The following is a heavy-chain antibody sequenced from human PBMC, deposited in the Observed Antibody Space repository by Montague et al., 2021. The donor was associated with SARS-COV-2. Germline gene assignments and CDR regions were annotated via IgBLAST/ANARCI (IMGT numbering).Heavy chain of an antibody. J-gene: IGHJ4*02. CDR1: AGSINNYY. Sequence: SETLSLTCTVSAGSINNYYWSWIRQSSGKGLEWIWRIYPSWNTNYNPSLKSRVTVSVDTSTTQFSLNLNSLTVADTAVYYCASSYGSGYYGFDYWGQGIPVTVSS. CDR2: IYPSWNT. D-gene: IGHD3-9*01. CDR3: ASSYGSGYYGFDY. V-gene: IGHV4-4*07.